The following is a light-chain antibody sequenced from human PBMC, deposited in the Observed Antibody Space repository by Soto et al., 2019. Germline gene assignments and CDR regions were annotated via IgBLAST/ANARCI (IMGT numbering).Light chain of an antibody. CDR2: EVN. J-gene: IGLJ1*01. CDR1: NSDVGAYNF. V-gene: IGLV2-14*01. CDR3: SSFTTYNTRV. Sequence: QSALTKPASVSGSPGQSIAISCTGTNSDVGAYNFVSWYQQYPGKAPKLIIHEVNNRPSGVSDRFSGSKSGNTASLTISGLQADDEADYYCSSFTTYNTRVFGTGTKLTVL.